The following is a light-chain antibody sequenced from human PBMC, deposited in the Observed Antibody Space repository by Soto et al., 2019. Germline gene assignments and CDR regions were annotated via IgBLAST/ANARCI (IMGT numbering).Light chain of an antibody. CDR2: WAY. V-gene: IGKV4-1*01. CDR3: HQYINAPWT. CDR1: QSVLYSPNNNNY. J-gene: IGKJ1*01. Sequence: DFVMTQSPDSLAVSLCERATINCKSSQSVLYSPNNNNYLSWYQQKPGQPPKLLIYWAYTRESGVPDRFRGSGSGTDFTLTITSLQAEDVAVYYCHQYINAPWTFGQGTKVEIK.